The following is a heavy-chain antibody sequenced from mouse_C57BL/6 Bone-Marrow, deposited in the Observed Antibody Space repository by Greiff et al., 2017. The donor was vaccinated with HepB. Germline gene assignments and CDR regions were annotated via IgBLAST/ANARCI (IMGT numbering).Heavy chain of an antibody. V-gene: IGHV3-6*01. D-gene: IGHD1-1*01. CDR2: ISYDGSN. CDR3: VWGYYGGGFAY. J-gene: IGHJ3*01. CDR1: GYSITSGYY. Sequence: EVKLMESGPGLVKPSQSLSLTCSVTGYSITSGYYWNWIRQFPGNKLEWMGYISYDGSNNYNPSLKNRISITRDTSKNQFFLKLNSVTTEDTATYYCVWGYYGGGFAYWGQGTLVTVSA.